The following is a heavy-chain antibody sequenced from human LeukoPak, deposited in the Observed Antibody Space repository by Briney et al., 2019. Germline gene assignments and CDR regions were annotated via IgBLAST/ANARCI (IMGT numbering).Heavy chain of an antibody. CDR3: ARQSMVRGVISPYAFDI. CDR2: IYSDNT. D-gene: IGHD3-10*01. J-gene: IGHJ3*02. Sequence: GGSLRLSSTVSGFTVSSNSMSWVRQAPGKGLEWVSFIYSDNTHYSDSVKGRFTISRDNAKNSLYLQMNSLRAEDTAVYYCARQSMVRGVISPYAFDIWGQGTMVTVSS. CDR1: GFTVSSNS. V-gene: IGHV3-66*04.